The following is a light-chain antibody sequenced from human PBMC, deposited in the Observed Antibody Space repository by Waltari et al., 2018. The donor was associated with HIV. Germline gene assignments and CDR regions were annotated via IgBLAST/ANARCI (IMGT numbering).Light chain of an antibody. Sequence: DIQMTQSPSSLSASVGDRVTITSRASQSISSYLNWYQQIPGKAPKRLIYAASSLQSGVPSRFSGSGSGTDFTLTISSLQPEDFATYYCQQSYSTPNTFGGGTKVEIK. J-gene: IGKJ4*01. CDR3: QQSYSTPNT. CDR2: AAS. CDR1: QSISSY. V-gene: IGKV1-39*01.